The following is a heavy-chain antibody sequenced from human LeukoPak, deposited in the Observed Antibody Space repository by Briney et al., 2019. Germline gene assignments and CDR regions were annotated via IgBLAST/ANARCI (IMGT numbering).Heavy chain of an antibody. CDR2: IYPDDSDT. V-gene: IGHV5-51*01. Sequence: GESLKISCKGSGYSFTNYWIGWVRQVPGKGLEWMGIIYPDDSDTRYSPSFEGQVTISADRSIGTAYLQWSSLKASDTAMYYCARHNLGTSPKVALDYWGQGTLVTVSS. CDR1: GYSFTNYW. CDR3: ARHNLGTSPKVALDY. D-gene: IGHD1-14*01. J-gene: IGHJ4*02.